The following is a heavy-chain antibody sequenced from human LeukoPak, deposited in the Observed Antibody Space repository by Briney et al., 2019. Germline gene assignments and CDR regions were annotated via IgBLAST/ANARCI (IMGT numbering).Heavy chain of an antibody. CDR3: ARHSSSSPYYYYYMDV. CDR2: VYPGDSDT. CDR1: GYSFTSYW. D-gene: IGHD6-6*01. Sequence: GESLKISCKGSGYSFTSYWIGWVRQMPGKGLEWMGIVYPGDSDTRYSPSFQGQVTFSADKSITTAYLQWSSLKASDTAMYYCARHSSSSPYYYYYMDVWGKGTTVTVS. J-gene: IGHJ6*03. V-gene: IGHV5-51*01.